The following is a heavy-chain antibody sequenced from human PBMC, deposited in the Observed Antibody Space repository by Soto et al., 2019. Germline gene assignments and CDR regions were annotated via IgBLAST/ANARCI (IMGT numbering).Heavy chain of an antibody. V-gene: IGHV4-59*01. CDR3: ARAYSSGCLDY. CDR1: GGSISSYY. Sequence: TLSLTCTVSGGSISSYYWSWIRQPPGKGLEWIGYIYYSGSTNYNPSLKSRVTISVDTSKNQFSLKLSSVTAADTAVYYCARAYSSGCLDYWGQGTLVTVSS. CDR2: IYYSGST. D-gene: IGHD6-19*01. J-gene: IGHJ4*02.